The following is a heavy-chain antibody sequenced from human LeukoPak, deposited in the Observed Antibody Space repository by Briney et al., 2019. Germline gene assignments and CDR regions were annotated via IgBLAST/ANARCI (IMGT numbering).Heavy chain of an antibody. V-gene: IGHV1-2*02. CDR2: INSNSGGI. D-gene: IGHD2-21*02. CDR1: GYTFSDYY. CDR3: ARGFSSDPGPNWFGP. J-gene: IGHJ5*02. Sequence: ASVKVSCKASGYTFSDYYIYWVRQAPGQGLEWMGWINSNSGGISYAQKFQGRVTLTRDTSINTVYMELRRLRSDDTAVYYCARGFSSDPGPNWFGPWGQGTLVTVSS.